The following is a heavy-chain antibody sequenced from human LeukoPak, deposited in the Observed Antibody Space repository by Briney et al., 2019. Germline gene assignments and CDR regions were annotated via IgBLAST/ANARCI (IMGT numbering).Heavy chain of an antibody. CDR2: INPNSDGT. CDR1: GYTFTGYY. Sequence: GASVKVSCKASGYTFTGYYMHWVRQAPGQGLEWMGWINPNSDGTNYAQKFQGRVTMTRDTSISTVYMELSRLRSDDTAVYYCARDPLGYCSNTKCYDNWFDPWGQGTLVTVSS. J-gene: IGHJ5*02. CDR3: ARDPLGYCSNTKCYDNWFDP. D-gene: IGHD2-2*01. V-gene: IGHV1-2*02.